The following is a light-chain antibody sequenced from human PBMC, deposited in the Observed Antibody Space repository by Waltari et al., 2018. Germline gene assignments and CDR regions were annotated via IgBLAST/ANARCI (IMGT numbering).Light chain of an antibody. J-gene: IGLJ3*02. CDR1: SFRRYY. V-gene: IGLV3-19*01. CDR3: LSRDTPSTRV. Sequence: SSEVTQDPHVSVALGQTVTITCRGDSFRRYYASWYRQRPGQAPVLVLYGQERPSGIPDRFSGSTSGDTAYLTITGAQAGDEVDYYCLSRDTPSTRVFGGGTRLTVV. CDR2: GQE.